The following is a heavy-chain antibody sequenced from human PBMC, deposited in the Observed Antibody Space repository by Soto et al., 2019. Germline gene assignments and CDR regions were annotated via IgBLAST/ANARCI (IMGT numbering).Heavy chain of an antibody. J-gene: IGHJ4*02. V-gene: IGHV1-46*01. CDR3: ARSLLQGDF. CDR2: INPNGGST. CDR1: GYTFIHYY. D-gene: IGHD2-21*01. Sequence: QVQLVQSGAEVKKPGASVKISCKASGYTFIHYYIHWVRQAPGQGLEWMAIINPNGGSTNYAQKFQGRVTVTSDTSTTTVSMALNSLESDDTAVYFCARSLLQGDFWGQGTLVNVSS.